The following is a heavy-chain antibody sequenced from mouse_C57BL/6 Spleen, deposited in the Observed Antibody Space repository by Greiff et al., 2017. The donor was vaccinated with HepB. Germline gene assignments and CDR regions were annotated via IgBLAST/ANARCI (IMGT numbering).Heavy chain of an antibody. J-gene: IGHJ3*01. CDR1: GYAFSSSW. CDR3: ARLGGLAY. CDR2: IYPGDGDT. Sequence: VQLQQSGPELVKPGASVKISCKASGYAFSSSWMNWVKQRPGKGLEWIGRIYPGDGDTNYNGKFKGKATLTADKSSSTAYMQLSSLTSEDSAVYFCARLGGLAYWGHGTLVTVSA. V-gene: IGHV1-82*01.